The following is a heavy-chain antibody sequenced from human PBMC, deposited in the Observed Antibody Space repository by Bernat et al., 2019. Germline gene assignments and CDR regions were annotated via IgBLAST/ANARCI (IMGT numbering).Heavy chain of an antibody. CDR1: GFTVSSNY. CDR2: IYSGGST. D-gene: IGHD5-24*01. V-gene: IGHV3-66*02. J-gene: IGHJ4*02. CDR3: ARLFWRLHSNDY. Sequence: EVQRVEAGGGWVQPGGSLRVSWAASGFTVSSNYMSWVRQAPGKGLEWVSVIYSGGSTYYADSVKGRFTISRDNSKNTLYLQMHSLRAEDTAVYYCARLFWRLHSNDYWGQGTLVTVSS.